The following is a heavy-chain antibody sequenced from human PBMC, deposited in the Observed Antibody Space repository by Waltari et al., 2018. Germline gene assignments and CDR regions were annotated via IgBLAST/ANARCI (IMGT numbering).Heavy chain of an antibody. CDR3: ARGGYGDYVYYYGMDV. D-gene: IGHD4-17*01. CDR1: GGSISSGSYY. Sequence: QVQLQESGPGLVKPSQTLSLPCTVSGGSISSGSYYWSWILQPAGKGREWIGYIYTSGSTNYNPSLKSRVTISVDTSKNQFSLKLSSVTAADTAVYYCARGGYGDYVYYYGMDVWGQGTTVTVSS. V-gene: IGHV4-61*09. CDR2: IYTSGST. J-gene: IGHJ6*02.